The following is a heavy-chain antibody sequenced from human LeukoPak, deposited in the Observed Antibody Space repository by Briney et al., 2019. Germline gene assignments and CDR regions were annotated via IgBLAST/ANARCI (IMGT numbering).Heavy chain of an antibody. CDR1: GGSFSGYY. D-gene: IGHD3-22*01. CDR2: INRSGST. J-gene: IGHJ4*02. Sequence: SEALSLTCTGQGGSFSGYYWSWTRQPPGKGLEWIGEINRSGSTNYNPSLKSRATISVDRSTDQFSLKLNSVTAADTAVYYCARSGLTTVSYLDWGQGTLVTVSS. V-gene: IGHV4-34*01. CDR3: ARSGLTTVSYLD.